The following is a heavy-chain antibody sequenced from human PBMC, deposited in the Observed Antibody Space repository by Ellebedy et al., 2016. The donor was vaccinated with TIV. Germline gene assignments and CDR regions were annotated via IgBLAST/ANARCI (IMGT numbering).Heavy chain of an antibody. D-gene: IGHD1-1*01. CDR3: ARWNEGFDY. J-gene: IGHJ4*02. V-gene: IGHV4-39*07. CDR2: IYYSGST. Sequence: MPSETLSLTCTVSGGSISTSTYYWGWIRQPPGKGLEWIGSIYYSGSTYYNPSLKRRVIISVDTSKNQLSLKLSSVTAADAAMYYCARWNEGFDYWGQGTLVTVSS. CDR1: GGSISTSTYY.